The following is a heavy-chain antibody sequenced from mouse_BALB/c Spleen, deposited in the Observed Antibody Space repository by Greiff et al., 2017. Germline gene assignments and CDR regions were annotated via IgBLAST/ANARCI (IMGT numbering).Heavy chain of an antibody. Sequence: VQLHQSGAELVRPGTSVKVSCKASGYAFTNYLIEWVKQRPGQGLEWIGVINPGSGGTNYNEKFKGKATLTADKSSSTAYMQLSSLTSDDSAVYCCARNYDYDLYAMDYWGQGTSVTVSS. J-gene: IGHJ4*01. D-gene: IGHD2-4*01. CDR3: ARNYDYDLYAMDY. CDR1: GYAFTNYL. V-gene: IGHV1-54*01. CDR2: INPGSGGT.